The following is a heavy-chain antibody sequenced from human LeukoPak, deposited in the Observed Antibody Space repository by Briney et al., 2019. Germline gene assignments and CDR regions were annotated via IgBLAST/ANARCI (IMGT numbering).Heavy chain of an antibody. Sequence: GGSLRLSCAASGFTFSSYSMNWVRQAPGKGLEWVSSISSSSSYIYYADSVKGRFTISRDNAKNSLYLQMNRLRAEDTAVYYCAREEDYYGSEKNDAFDIWGQGTMVTVSS. CDR2: ISSSSSYI. D-gene: IGHD3-10*01. CDR3: AREEDYYGSEKNDAFDI. V-gene: IGHV3-21*01. J-gene: IGHJ3*02. CDR1: GFTFSSYS.